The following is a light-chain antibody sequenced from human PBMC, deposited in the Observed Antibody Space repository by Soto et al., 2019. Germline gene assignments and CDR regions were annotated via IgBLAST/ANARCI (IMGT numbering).Light chain of an antibody. J-gene: IGLJ3*02. CDR1: SGHSNYA. CDR2: LNSDGSH. V-gene: IGLV4-69*01. Sequence: QPVLTQSPSASASLGASVKFTCTLSSGHSNYAIAWHQQQPEKGPRYLMKLNSDGSHSKGDGIPDRFSGSSSGAERYLTIPGLRVGEGANYSCKPGDTGGGVCGGGPKPTVL. CDR3: KPGDTGGGV.